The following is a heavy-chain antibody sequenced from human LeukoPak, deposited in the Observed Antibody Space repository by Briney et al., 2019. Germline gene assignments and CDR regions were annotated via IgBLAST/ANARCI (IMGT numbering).Heavy chain of an antibody. J-gene: IGHJ4*02. CDR2: INAGNGNT. V-gene: IGHV1-3*01. D-gene: IGHD3-3*01. CDR1: GYTFTSYA. CDR3: ARDRRTSQSPLFWNY. Sequence: ASVKVSCKASGYTFTSYAMHWVRQAPGQRLEWMGWINAGNGNTKYSQKFQGRVTITRDTSASTAHMELSSPRSEDTAVYYCARDRRTSQSPLFWNYWGQGTLVTVSS.